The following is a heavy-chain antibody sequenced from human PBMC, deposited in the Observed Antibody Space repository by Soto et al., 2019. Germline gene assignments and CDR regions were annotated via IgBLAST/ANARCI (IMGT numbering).Heavy chain of an antibody. D-gene: IGHD3-3*01. V-gene: IGHV3-30*18. J-gene: IGHJ4*02. Sequence: GGSLRLSCAASGFTFSSYGMHWVRQAPGKGLEWVAVISYDGSNKYYADSVKGRFTISRDNSKNTLYLQMNSLRAEDTAVYYCAKSIFGVVIIGYWGQGTLVTVSS. CDR1: GFTFSSYG. CDR3: AKSIFGVVIIGY. CDR2: ISYDGSNK.